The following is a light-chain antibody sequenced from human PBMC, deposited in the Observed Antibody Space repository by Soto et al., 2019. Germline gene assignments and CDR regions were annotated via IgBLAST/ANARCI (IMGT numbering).Light chain of an antibody. CDR1: QSVSSSY. J-gene: IGKJ4*01. CDR3: QQRSNWPRGLT. V-gene: IGKV3D-20*02. Sequence: IVLTQSPGTLSLSPGERATLSCSASQSVSSSYLAWYQQKPGQAPRLLIYGASSRATGIPARFSGSGSGTDFTLTISSLEPEDFAVYYCQQRSNWPRGLTFGGGTKVDIK. CDR2: GAS.